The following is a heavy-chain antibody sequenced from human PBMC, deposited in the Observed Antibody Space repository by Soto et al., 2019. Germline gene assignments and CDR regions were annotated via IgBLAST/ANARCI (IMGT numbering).Heavy chain of an antibody. V-gene: IGHV1-18*01. D-gene: IGHD3-16*01. CDR3: ASVDYGTPFDP. CDR2: ISLYSDGT. CDR1: GYTFSNYG. J-gene: IGHJ5*02. Sequence: ASVKVSCKTSGYTFSNYGITWVRQAPGQPLEWLGWISLYSDGTNYAQKFQGRVTITADKSTSTAYMELSSLRSEDTAVYYCASVDYGTPFDPWGQGTLVTVSS.